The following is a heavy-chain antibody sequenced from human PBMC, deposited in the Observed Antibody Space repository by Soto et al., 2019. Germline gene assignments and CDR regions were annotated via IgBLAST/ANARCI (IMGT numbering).Heavy chain of an antibody. CDR1: GFTFSSYA. CDR2: INSRGGST. D-gene: IGHD2-2*01. Sequence: EVQLLESGGGLVQPGGSLRLSCAASGFTFSSYAMSWVRQAPGKGLEWVSAINSRGGSTYYADSVKGRFTISRDSPKNTLYLQMNSLRDEDTAVYYCAKDRSSTSCYASDYWCQGTLVTVSS. J-gene: IGHJ4*02. V-gene: IGHV3-23*01. CDR3: AKDRSSTSCYASDY.